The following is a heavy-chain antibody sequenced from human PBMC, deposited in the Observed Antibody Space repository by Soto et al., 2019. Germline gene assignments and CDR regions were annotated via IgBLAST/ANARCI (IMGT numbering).Heavy chain of an antibody. CDR1: GYPFTSYG. J-gene: IGHJ4*02. V-gene: IGHV1-18*01. D-gene: IGHD3-16*01. CDR3: ARVGYGPAAFRVWPY. CDR2: INPYNGNT. Sequence: SVRVPCNASGYPFTSYGISWVRQAPGQGLEWMAWINPYNGNTTYAEKFLGRVTVPTDTSTATAYRGVRSRTSDDTPIFYCARVGYGPAAFRVWPYWGQGTPVTVSS.